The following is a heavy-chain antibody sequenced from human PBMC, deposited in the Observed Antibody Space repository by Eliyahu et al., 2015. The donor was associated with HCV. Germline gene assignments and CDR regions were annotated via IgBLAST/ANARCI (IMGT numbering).Heavy chain of an antibody. D-gene: IGHD3-22*01. Sequence: QLQLQESGPGLVKPSETLSLTCTVSGGSISSSSYYWGWIRQPPGKGLEWIGSIYYCGSPYYNPSLKSRVTISVDTSKNQFSLKLSSVTAADTAVYYCARGSNYDSSGYPGPSSGFDPWGQGTLVTVSS. V-gene: IGHV4-39*01. CDR1: GGSISSSSYY. J-gene: IGHJ5*02. CDR3: ARGSNYDSSGYPGPSSGFDP. CDR2: IYYCGSP.